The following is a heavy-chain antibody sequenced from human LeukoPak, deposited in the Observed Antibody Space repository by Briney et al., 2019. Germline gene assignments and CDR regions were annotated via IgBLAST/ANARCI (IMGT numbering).Heavy chain of an antibody. D-gene: IGHD6-19*01. CDR2: IKQDGSDK. CDR1: GFTFSSYW. J-gene: IGHJ3*01. Sequence: GGSLRLSCAASGFTFSSYWMSWVRQAPGRGLEWVANIKQDGSDKNYVDSVKGRFTISRDNAKNSLYLQMNSLRAGDTAVYYCERISVAGTPLDTFDVWGQGTIVTVSS. CDR3: ERISVAGTPLDTFDV. V-gene: IGHV3-7*01.